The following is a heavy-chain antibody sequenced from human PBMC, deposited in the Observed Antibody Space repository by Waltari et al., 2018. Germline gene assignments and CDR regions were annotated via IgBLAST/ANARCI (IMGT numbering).Heavy chain of an antibody. CDR2: IDHSGST. J-gene: IGHJ4*02. V-gene: IGHV4-34*01. CDR1: GGSFSGYY. Sequence: QVQLQQWGAGLLKPSETLSLTCAVYGGSFSGYYWRWIRQPPGKGLEWIGEIDHSGSTNYNPSLKSRVTISVDTSKNQFSLKLSSVTAADTAVYYCARGGGAVAGPMGVDYWGQGTLVTVSS. D-gene: IGHD6-19*01. CDR3: ARGGGAVAGPMGVDY.